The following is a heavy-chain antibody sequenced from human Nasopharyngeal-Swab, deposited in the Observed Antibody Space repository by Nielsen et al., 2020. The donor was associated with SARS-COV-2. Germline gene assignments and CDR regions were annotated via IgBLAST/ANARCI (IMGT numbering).Heavy chain of an antibody. D-gene: IGHD2-15*01. J-gene: IGHJ6*02. V-gene: IGHV1-18*01. Sequence: WVRQAPGQGLEWMGWISAYNGPTNYAQSLQGRVTMTTDTSTSIAYMEVRSLKSDDTAVYYCARADRGRNLMDVWGQGTTVTVSS. CDR2: ISAYNGPT. CDR3: ARADRGRNLMDV.